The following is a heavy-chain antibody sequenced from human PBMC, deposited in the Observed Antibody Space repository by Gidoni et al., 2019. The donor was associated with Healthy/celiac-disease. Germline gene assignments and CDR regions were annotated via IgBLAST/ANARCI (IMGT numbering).Heavy chain of an antibody. Sequence: TASGFTFSSYAMSWVRQAPGKGLEWVSAISGSGGSTYYAVSVKGRFTISRDNSKNTLYLQMNSLRAEDTAVYYCARAGYYDSSSFDYWGQGTLVTVSS. V-gene: IGHV3-23*01. J-gene: IGHJ4*02. CDR1: GFTFSSYA. CDR2: ISGSGGST. D-gene: IGHD3-22*01. CDR3: ARAGYYDSSSFDY.